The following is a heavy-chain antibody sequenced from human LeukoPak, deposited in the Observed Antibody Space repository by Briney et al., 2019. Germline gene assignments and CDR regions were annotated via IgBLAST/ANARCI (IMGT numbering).Heavy chain of an antibody. Sequence: ASVKVSCKASRYTFTSYAMHWVRQAPGQRLEWMGWINAGNGNTKYSQKFQGRVTITRDTSASTAYMELSSLRSEDTAVYYCARDRGSGWVLDFDYWGQGTLVTVSS. D-gene: IGHD6-19*01. V-gene: IGHV1-3*01. CDR1: RYTFTSYA. CDR2: INAGNGNT. CDR3: ARDRGSGWVLDFDY. J-gene: IGHJ4*02.